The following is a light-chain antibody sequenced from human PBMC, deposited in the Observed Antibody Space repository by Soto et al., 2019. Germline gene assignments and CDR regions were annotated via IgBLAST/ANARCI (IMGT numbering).Light chain of an antibody. CDR3: SSYTSSSTLV. CDR2: AVS. J-gene: IGLJ1*01. V-gene: IGLV2-14*01. Sequence: QSALTQPASVSGSPGQSITISCTGTSSDVGGYNYVSWYQQHPGKAPTLMIYAVSNRPSGVSNRFSGSKSGNTASLTISGLQAEDEADDYCSSYTSSSTLVFGTGTKVTFL. CDR1: SSDVGGYNY.